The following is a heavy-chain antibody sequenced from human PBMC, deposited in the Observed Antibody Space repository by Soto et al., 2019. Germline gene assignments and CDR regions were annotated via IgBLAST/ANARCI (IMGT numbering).Heavy chain of an antibody. D-gene: IGHD3-10*01. CDR3: ARVRAHGSESYYGMDV. V-gene: IGHV4-34*01. CDR1: GGSFSGYY. CDR2: INHSGST. J-gene: IGHJ6*02. Sequence: QVQLQQWGAGLLKPSETLSLTCAVYGGSFSGYYWCWIRQPPGKGLEWIGEINHSGSTNYNPSLKSRVTISVDTSKNQFSLKLSSVTAADTAAYYCARVRAHGSESYYGMDVWGQGTTVTVSS.